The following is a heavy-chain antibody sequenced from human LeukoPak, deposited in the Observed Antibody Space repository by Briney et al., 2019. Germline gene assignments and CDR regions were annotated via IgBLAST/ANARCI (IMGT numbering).Heavy chain of an antibody. CDR3: ARGPQTSITLRYYFDY. CDR2: ISYDGSNK. V-gene: IGHV3-30-3*01. CDR1: GFTFSSYA. Sequence: PGGSLRLSCAASGFTFSSYAMHWVRQAPGKGLEWVAVISYDGSNKYYADSVKGRFTISRDNSKNTLYLQMNSLRAEDTAVYYCARGPQTSITLRYYFDYWGQGTLVTVSS. D-gene: IGHD1-14*01. J-gene: IGHJ4*02.